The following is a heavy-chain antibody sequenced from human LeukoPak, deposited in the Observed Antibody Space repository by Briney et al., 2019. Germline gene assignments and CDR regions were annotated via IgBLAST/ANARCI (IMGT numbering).Heavy chain of an antibody. J-gene: IGHJ4*02. CDR2: INREGNEK. V-gene: IGHV3-7*01. D-gene: IGHD4-23*01. CDR3: ARVGTWELQRVFDF. Sequence: GGSLRLSCATSGFAFSSYWMTWVRQVPGKGLEWVANINREGNEKYYVDSVKGRFTISRDNAKNSVDLQMDSLRVEDTAVYYCARVGTWELQRVFDFWGQRTLVTVSS. CDR1: GFAFSSYW.